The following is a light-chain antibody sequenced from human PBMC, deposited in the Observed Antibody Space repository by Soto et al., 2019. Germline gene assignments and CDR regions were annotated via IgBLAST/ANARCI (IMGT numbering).Light chain of an antibody. CDR1: SSDVGGYDY. Sequence: QSALTQPASVSGSPGQSITISCTGTSSDVGGYDYVSWYQQLPGKAPKLLIYDVNNRPSGVSHRFSGSKSGNTASLTISALQAEDEADYYCSSYTGSSTFVFGTGTKVTVL. CDR3: SSYTGSSTFV. CDR2: DVN. V-gene: IGLV2-14*01. J-gene: IGLJ1*01.